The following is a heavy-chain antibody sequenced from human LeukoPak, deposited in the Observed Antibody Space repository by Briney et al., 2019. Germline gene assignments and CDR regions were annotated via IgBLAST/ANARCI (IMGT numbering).Heavy chain of an antibody. CDR3: ARRIAAAGTLFDY. CDR1: GYTFTSYY. J-gene: IGHJ4*02. CDR2: INPSGGST. V-gene: IGHV1-46*01. D-gene: IGHD6-13*01. Sequence: SVKVSSKASGYTFTSYYMHWVRQAPGQGLEWVVIINPSGGSTSYAQKFQGRVTMTEDTSTSTVYMELSSLRSEDTAVYYCARRIAAAGTLFDYWGQGTLVTVSS.